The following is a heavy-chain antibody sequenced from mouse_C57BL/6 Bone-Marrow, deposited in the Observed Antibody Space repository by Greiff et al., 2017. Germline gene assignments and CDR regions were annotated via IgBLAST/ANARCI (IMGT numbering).Heavy chain of an antibody. CDR3: ARTEYYYGSSYPWYFDV. D-gene: IGHD1-1*01. CDR1: GFTFSDYG. J-gene: IGHJ1*03. CDR2: ISSGSSTI. Sequence: EVQLVESGGGLVKPGGSLKLSCAASGFTFSDYGMHWVRQAPEKGLEWVAYISSGSSTIYYADTVKGRFTISRDNAKTTLFLQMTSLRSEDTAMYYCARTEYYYGSSYPWYFDVWGTGTTVTVSS. V-gene: IGHV5-17*01.